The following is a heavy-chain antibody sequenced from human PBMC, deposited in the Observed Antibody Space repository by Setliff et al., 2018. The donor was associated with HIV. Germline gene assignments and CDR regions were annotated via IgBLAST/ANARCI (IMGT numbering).Heavy chain of an antibody. CDR3: ARSFWGFVRNAASDI. CDR2: ISGSGRST. CDR1: GFTFSTYA. V-gene: IGHV3-23*01. D-gene: IGHD3-16*01. J-gene: IGHJ3*02. Sequence: GGSLRLSCAASGFTFSTYAMGWVRQAPGKGLEWVSSISGSGRSTIYADSVKGRFTISRDNAKNSLYLQMNSLRAEDTAVYYCARSFWGFVRNAASDIWGQGTMVTVSS.